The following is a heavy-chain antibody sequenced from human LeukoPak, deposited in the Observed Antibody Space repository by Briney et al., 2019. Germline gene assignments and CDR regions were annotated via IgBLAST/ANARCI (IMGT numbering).Heavy chain of an antibody. J-gene: IGHJ6*02. V-gene: IGHV3-23*01. CDR2: ISGSGGST. CDR1: GFTFSSYA. D-gene: IGHD3-9*01. CDR3: AKDLRPVLRYFDWRRQQPMDV. Sequence: GGSLRLSCAASGFTFSSYAMSWVRQAPGKGLEWVSAISGSGGSTYYADSVKGRFTISRDNSKNTLYLQMNSLRAEDTAVYYCAKDLRPVLRYFDWRRQQPMDVWGQGTTVTVSS.